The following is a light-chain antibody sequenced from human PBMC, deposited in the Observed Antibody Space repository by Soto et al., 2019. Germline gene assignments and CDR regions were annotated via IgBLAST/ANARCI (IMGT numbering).Light chain of an antibody. CDR3: QQYNNWPPWT. CDR1: QSVSSD. CDR2: GAS. V-gene: IGKV3-15*01. Sequence: EIVMTQSPATLSVSPGGTSTLSCRAVQSVSSDLAWYQQKPGQAPRLLIYGASTRATGIPARFSGSGSATEFTLTISSLQSEDFAVYYCQQYNNWPPWTFGQGTKVDIK. J-gene: IGKJ1*01.